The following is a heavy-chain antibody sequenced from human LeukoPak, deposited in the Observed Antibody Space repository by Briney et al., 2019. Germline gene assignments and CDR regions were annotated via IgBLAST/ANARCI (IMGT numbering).Heavy chain of an antibody. V-gene: IGHV3-23*01. Sequence: GGSLRLSCAASGFSFDHYAMSWVRQAPGKGLEWVSAISGSGGSTYYADSAKGRFTISRDNSKDTLYLQMNSLRPEDTAVYYCARDLGATVVTAGPDYWGQGTLVTVSS. D-gene: IGHD4-23*01. CDR2: ISGSGGST. CDR1: GFSFDHYA. J-gene: IGHJ4*02. CDR3: ARDLGATVVTAGPDY.